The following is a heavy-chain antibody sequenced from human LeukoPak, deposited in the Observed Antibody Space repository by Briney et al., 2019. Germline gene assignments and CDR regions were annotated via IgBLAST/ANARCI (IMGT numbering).Heavy chain of an antibody. CDR2: IIPIFGTA. V-gene: IGHV1-69*05. Sequence: SVKVSCKASGGTFSSYAISWVRHAPGQGLEWMGGIIPIFGTANYAQKFQGRVTITTDESTSTAYMELSSLRSEDTAVYYCARVPIRGYYDSSGYYPYYFDYWGQGTLVTVSS. CDR1: GGTFSSYA. CDR3: ARVPIRGYYDSSGYYPYYFDY. D-gene: IGHD3-22*01. J-gene: IGHJ4*02.